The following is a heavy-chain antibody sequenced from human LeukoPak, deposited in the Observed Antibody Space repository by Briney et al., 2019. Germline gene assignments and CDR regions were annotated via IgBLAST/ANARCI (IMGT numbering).Heavy chain of an antibody. CDR3: AREHKDYDGDGYYYAD. Sequence: SETLSLTCTVSGGSIRNYFWSWIRQPAGKGLEWIGRIYAGGNTDHNPSLKSRVTMSVDSSKNQFSLRLSSVTAADTAVYYCAREHKDYDGDGYYYADWGQGTLVTVSS. CDR2: IYAGGNT. D-gene: IGHD3-22*01. V-gene: IGHV4-4*07. J-gene: IGHJ4*02. CDR1: GGSIRNYF.